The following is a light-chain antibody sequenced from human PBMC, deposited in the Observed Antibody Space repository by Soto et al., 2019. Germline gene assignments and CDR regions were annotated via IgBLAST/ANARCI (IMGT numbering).Light chain of an antibody. CDR2: DVS. CDR3: SSYTSNSTWV. V-gene: IGLV2-14*03. CDR1: SRDIGGYNY. J-gene: IGLJ3*02. Sequence: QSALTQPASVSGSPGQSITMSCTGTSRDIGGYNYVSWYQQHPGKAPKLMIYDVSNRPSGVSNRFSGSKSGNTASLTISGLHAEDEADYSCSSYTSNSTWVFGGGTKLTVL.